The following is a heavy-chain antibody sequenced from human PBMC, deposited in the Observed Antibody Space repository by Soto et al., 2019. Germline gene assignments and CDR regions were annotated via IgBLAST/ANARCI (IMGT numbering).Heavy chain of an antibody. V-gene: IGHV3-23*01. CDR2: ISGSGGST. CDR3: AKDQYSSSSDQIYYYYGMDV. J-gene: IGHJ6*02. CDR1: GFTFSSYA. Sequence: EVQLLESGGGLVQPGGSLRLSCAASGFTFSSYAMSWVRQAPGKGLEWVSAISGSGGSTYYADSVKGRFTISRDNSKNTLYLXXXXXXXXXTXVYYCAKDQYSSSSDQIYYYYGMDVWGQGTTVTVSS. D-gene: IGHD6-6*01.